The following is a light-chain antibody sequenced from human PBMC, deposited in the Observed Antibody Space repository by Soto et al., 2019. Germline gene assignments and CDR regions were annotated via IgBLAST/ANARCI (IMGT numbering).Light chain of an antibody. Sequence: EIVMTQSRATLSVSPGERAALSCRVSQSVSSNLAWYQQKPGQAPRLLIYGASTRATGVPARFRGSGSGTDFTLSISALQSEDFAVYYCQHYNNWPPWTFGQGTKVDI. V-gene: IGKV3-15*01. J-gene: IGKJ1*01. CDR1: QSVSSN. CDR3: QHYNNWPPWT. CDR2: GAS.